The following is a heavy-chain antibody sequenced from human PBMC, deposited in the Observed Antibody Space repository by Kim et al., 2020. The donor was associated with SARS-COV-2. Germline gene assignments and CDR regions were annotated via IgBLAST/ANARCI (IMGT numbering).Heavy chain of an antibody. J-gene: IGHJ1*01. V-gene: IGHV3-21*01. CDR2: ISSSSSYI. CDR3: ARGGLGYCSSTSCYEDGYFQH. Sequence: GGSLRLSCAASGFTFSSYSMNWVRQAPGKGLEWVSSISSSSSYIYYADSVKGRFTISRDNAKNSLYLQMNSLRAEDTAVYYCARGGLGYCSSTSCYEDGYFQHWGQGTLVTVSS. CDR1: GFTFSSYS. D-gene: IGHD2-2*01.